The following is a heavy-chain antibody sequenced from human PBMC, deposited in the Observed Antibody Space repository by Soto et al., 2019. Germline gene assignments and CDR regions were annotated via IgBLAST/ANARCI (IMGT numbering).Heavy chain of an antibody. V-gene: IGHV3-23*01. CDR2: ISGSGGST. CDR3: AKEKSYYEFWSGSPSYGMDV. Sequence: PGGSLRLSCAASGFTFSNHWMNWVRQAPGKGLEWVSAISGSGGSTYYADSVKGRFTISRDNSKNTLYLQMNSLRAEDTAVYYCAKEKSYYEFWSGSPSYGMDVWGQGTTVTVSS. CDR1: GFTFSNHW. D-gene: IGHD3-3*01. J-gene: IGHJ6*02.